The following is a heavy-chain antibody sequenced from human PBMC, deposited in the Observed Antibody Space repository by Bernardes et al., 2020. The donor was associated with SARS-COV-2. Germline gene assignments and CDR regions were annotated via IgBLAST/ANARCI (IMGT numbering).Heavy chain of an antibody. V-gene: IGHV1-18*01. CDR3: ARSYSSSWYPYNWFDP. CDR2: ISAYNGNT. Sequence: ASVKVSCKASGYTFTSYGISWVRQAPGQGLEWMGWISAYNGNTNYAQKLQGRVTMTTDTSTSTAYMELRSLRSDDTAVYYCARSYSSSWYPYNWFDPWGQGTLVTVSS. D-gene: IGHD6-13*01. J-gene: IGHJ5*02. CDR1: GYTFTSYG.